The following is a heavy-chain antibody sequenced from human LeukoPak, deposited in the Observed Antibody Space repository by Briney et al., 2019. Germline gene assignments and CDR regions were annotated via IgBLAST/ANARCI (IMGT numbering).Heavy chain of an antibody. J-gene: IGHJ3*02. CDR2: IYSGGST. V-gene: IGHV3-66*01. Sequence: GGSLRLSCAASGFTFSSYAMNWVRQAPGKGLEWVSGIYSGGSTHYADSVKGRFTISRDNSKNTLYLQMNSLRAEDTAVYYCARDGAGPDAFDIWGQGTMVTVSS. CDR1: GFTFSSYA. D-gene: IGHD6-19*01. CDR3: ARDGAGPDAFDI.